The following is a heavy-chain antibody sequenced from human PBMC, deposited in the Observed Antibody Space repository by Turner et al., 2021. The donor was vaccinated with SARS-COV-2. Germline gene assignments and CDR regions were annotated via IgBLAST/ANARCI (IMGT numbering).Heavy chain of an antibody. CDR1: GFPFSSYG. CDR3: AREVSGSYWPFDY. Sequence: QVQLVESGGGVVQPGRSLRLSCAASGFPFSSYGMHWVRQAPGKGLEWVAVIWYDGSNKYYADSVKGRFTISRDNSKNTLYLQMNSLRAEDTAVYYCAREVSGSYWPFDYWDQGTLVTVSS. CDR2: IWYDGSNK. J-gene: IGHJ4*02. D-gene: IGHD1-26*01. V-gene: IGHV3-33*01.